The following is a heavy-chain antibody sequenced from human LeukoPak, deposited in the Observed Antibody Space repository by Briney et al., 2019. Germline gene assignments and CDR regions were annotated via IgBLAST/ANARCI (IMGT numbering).Heavy chain of an antibody. CDR2: LYSDYST. V-gene: IGHV3-53*01. Sequence: PGGSLRLSCAASGFTVSSYYMSWVRQAPGKGLEWVSVLYSDYSTYYADSVKGRFTISRDNSKNTLSLQTNSLRAEDTAVYYCARRMTRDYFYMDGWGKGTTVTISS. J-gene: IGHJ6*03. CDR3: ARRMTRDYFYMDG. CDR1: GFTVSSYY.